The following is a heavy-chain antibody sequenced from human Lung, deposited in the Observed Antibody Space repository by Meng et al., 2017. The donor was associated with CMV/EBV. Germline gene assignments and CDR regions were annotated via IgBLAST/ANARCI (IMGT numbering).Heavy chain of an antibody. V-gene: IGHV1-3*01. J-gene: IGHJ4*02. CDR3: ARTGCSSSSCYDY. CDR2: INAGNGNT. CDR1: GYSFTTYA. D-gene: IGHD2-2*01. Sequence: QVQLVQSVAEVKKPGASVKGSCKASGYSFTTYAMHWVRQAPGQRLEWMGWINAGNGNTKYSEKFQSRVTITRDTAASTAYMELSSLRSEDTAVYYCARTGCSSSSCYDYWGQGTLVTVSS.